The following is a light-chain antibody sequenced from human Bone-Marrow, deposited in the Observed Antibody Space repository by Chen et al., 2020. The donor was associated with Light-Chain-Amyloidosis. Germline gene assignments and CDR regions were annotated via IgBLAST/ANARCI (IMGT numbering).Light chain of an antibody. J-gene: IGKJ4*01. Sequence: EIVLTQSPGTLSLSPGDGANLSCRASQTISSNYLTWYQQKLGQAPRLLIYGSSSRATGIPDRFTGSGSGTDFTLTIHRLEPEDFAMYYCQQYGTSPLTFGGGTTVEIK. CDR3: QQYGTSPLT. CDR1: QTISSNY. CDR2: GSS. V-gene: IGKV3-20*01.